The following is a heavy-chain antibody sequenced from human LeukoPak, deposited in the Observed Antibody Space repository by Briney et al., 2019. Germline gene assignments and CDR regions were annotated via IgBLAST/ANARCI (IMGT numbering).Heavy chain of an antibody. CDR1: ACTFISYS. CDR3: ARLEYSSSYDY. V-gene: IGHV3-21*01. J-gene: IGHJ4*02. Sequence: KSGRLLKLSCAAPACTFISYSMNWVRQAPGKVLNCLSSISSSSSYIYYADSVKGRFTISRDNAKNSLYLQMNSLRAEDTAVYYCARLEYSSSYDYWGQGTLVTVSS. CDR2: ISSSSSYI. D-gene: IGHD6-13*01.